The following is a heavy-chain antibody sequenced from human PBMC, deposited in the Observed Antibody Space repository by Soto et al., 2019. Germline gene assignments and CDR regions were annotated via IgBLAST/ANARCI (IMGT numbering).Heavy chain of an antibody. CDR3: GRDMYSSDYFVKWFEP. V-gene: IGHV3-30-3*01. Sequence: QVRLVESGGGVVQPGRSLRLSCTASGFSFSSYAMYWFRQPPGKGLEWVAVISHDGINKHYADSVKGRVRVSRENSNHSLDLQLNSRRGEDTAMYYFGRDMYSSDYFVKWFEPWGQGTLVTVSS. D-gene: IGHD6-19*01. CDR1: GFSFSSYA. J-gene: IGHJ5*02. CDR2: ISHDGINK.